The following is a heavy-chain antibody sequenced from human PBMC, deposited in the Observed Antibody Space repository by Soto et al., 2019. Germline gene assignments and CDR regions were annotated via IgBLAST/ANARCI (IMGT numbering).Heavy chain of an antibody. Sequence: PGGSLRLSCAASGFTFSSYAMSWVRQAPGKGLEWVSAISGSGGSTYYADSVKGRFTISRDNSKNTLYLQMNSLRAEDTAVYYCANLPAYGDHTNDYWGQGTLVTVSS. CDR2: ISGSGGST. V-gene: IGHV3-23*01. CDR3: ANLPAYGDHTNDY. J-gene: IGHJ4*02. D-gene: IGHD4-17*01. CDR1: GFTFSSYA.